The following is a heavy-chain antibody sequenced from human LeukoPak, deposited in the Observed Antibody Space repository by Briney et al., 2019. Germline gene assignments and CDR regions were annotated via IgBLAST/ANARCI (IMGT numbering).Heavy chain of an antibody. CDR1: GYTFTSYG. D-gene: IGHD3-22*01. Sequence: ASVKVSCKASGYTFTSYGISWVRQAPGQGLEWMGWISAYNGNTNYAQKFQGRVTMTTDTSTSTAYMELRSLRSDDTAVYYCARIGTPDYYDSSGPLLYYFDYWGQGTLVTVSS. J-gene: IGHJ4*02. CDR3: ARIGTPDYYDSSGPLLYYFDY. CDR2: ISAYNGNT. V-gene: IGHV1-18*01.